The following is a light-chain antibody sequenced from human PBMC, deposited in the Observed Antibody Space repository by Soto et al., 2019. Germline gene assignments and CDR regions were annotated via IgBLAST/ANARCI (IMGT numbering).Light chain of an antibody. CDR3: SSYTSSSIYV. CDR1: SSDVGGYNL. CDR2: EGT. J-gene: IGLJ1*01. Sequence: QSVLTQPASVSGSPGQSITVSCAGTSSDVGGYNLXXXXXXXXGXXPKLIIYEGTERPSGISPRFSGSKSGNTASLTISGLQAEDEADYYCSSYTSSSIYVFGSGTKVTVL. V-gene: IGLV2-23*01.